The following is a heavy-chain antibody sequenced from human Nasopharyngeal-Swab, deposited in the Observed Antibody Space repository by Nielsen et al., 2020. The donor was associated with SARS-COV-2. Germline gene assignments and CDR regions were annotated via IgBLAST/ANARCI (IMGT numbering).Heavy chain of an antibody. CDR2: ISDDGNNK. V-gene: IGHV3-30*04. J-gene: IGHJ6*03. D-gene: IGHD2-15*01. CDR1: GFTFSKYA. CDR3: ARGGYCSGAGCYSYYFYPYMDV. Sequence: GESLKISCIASGFTFSKYAVHWVRQAPGKGLEWVALISDDGNNKYYAASVKGRFTISRDNSKNTLYLQMNSLRPEDTALYYCARGGYCSGAGCYSYYFYPYMDVWGKGTTVTVSS.